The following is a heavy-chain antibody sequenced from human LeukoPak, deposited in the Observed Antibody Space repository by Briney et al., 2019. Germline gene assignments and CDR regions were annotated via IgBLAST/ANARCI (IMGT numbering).Heavy chain of an antibody. CDR2: IYPRDGST. CDR3: ARDQEGLDY. V-gene: IGHV1-46*01. J-gene: IGHJ4*02. CDR1: GYTFTSNY. Sequence: ASVKVSCKASGYTFTSNYIHWVRQAPGQGLEWMGMIYPRDGSTSYAQKFQGRVTVTRDTSTSTVHMELSGLRSEDTAVYYCARDQEGLDYWGQGTLVTVSS.